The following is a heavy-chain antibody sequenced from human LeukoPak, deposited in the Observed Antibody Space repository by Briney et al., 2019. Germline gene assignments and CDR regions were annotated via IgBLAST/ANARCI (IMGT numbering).Heavy chain of an antibody. V-gene: IGHV3-66*02. CDR3: ARGFFNFED. J-gene: IGHJ4*02. Sequence: GGSLRLSCAVSGISVSGYYMSWVRQVPGRGLEWVSVIYSGGDTSYADSVKGRFTVSRDNANNTVDLHTNGLRPEDTAFYYCARGFFNFEDWGRGTLVTVSS. CDR2: IYSGGDT. D-gene: IGHD3-3*01. CDR1: GISVSGYY.